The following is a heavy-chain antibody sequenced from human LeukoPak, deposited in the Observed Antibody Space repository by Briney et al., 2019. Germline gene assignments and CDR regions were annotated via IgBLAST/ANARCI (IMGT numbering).Heavy chain of an antibody. CDR3: ARVRGDYNFDY. V-gene: IGHV3-7*01. CDR1: GFTFSSYW. D-gene: IGHD4-17*01. J-gene: IGHJ4*02. Sequence: TGGSLRLSCAASGFTFSSYWMTWVRQAPGKGLGWVANIKQGGSEKYYVDSVKGRFTISRDNAKNSLYLQMNSLRAEDTAVYYCARVRGDYNFDYWGQGTLVTVSS. CDR2: IKQGGSEK.